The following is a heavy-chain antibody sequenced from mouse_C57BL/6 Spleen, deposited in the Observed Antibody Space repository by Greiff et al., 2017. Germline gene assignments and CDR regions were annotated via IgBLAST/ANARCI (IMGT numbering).Heavy chain of an antibody. CDR3: ARRTGAAMDY. V-gene: IGHV1-50*01. CDR1: GYTFTSYW. J-gene: IGHJ4*01. Sequence: QVQLQQPGAELVKPGASVKLSCKASGYTFTSYWMQWVKQRPGQGLEWIGEIDPSDSYTNYNQKFKGKATLTVDTSSSTAYMQLSSLRSEDSAVYYCARRTGAAMDYWGQGTSVTVAS. D-gene: IGHD4-1*01. CDR2: IDPSDSYT.